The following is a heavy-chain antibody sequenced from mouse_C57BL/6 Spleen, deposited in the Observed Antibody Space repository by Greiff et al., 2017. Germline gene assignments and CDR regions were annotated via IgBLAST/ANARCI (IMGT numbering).Heavy chain of an antibody. J-gene: IGHJ1*03. CDR2: IDPNSGGT. CDR3: AAVDGSSYGWYFDV. Sequence: QVQLQQPGAELVKPGASVKLSCKASGYTFTSYWMHWVKQRPGRGLEWIGRIDPNSGGTKYNEKFKSKATLTVDKPSSTAYMQLSSLTSADSAVYYCAAVDGSSYGWYFDVWGTGTTVTVSS. D-gene: IGHD1-1*01. CDR1: GYTFTSYW. V-gene: IGHV1-72*01.